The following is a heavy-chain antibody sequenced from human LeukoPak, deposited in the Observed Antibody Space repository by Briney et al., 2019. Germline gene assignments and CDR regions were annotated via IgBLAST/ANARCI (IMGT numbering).Heavy chain of an antibody. J-gene: IGHJ4*02. CDR3: AKEPYSGSQLLDY. CDR1: GFTFSSHA. V-gene: IGHV3-23*01. CDR2: ISSGGGST. Sequence: GGSLRLSCAASGFTFSSHAMSWVRQAPGEGLEWVSAISSGGGSTYYADSVKGRFTISRDNSKNTLYLQMNSLRAEDMAVYYCAKEPYSGSQLLDYWGQGTLVTVSS. D-gene: IGHD1-26*01.